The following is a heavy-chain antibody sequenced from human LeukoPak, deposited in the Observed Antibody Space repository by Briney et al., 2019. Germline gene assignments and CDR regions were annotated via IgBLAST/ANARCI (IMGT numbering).Heavy chain of an antibody. D-gene: IGHD3-10*01. V-gene: IGHV3-7*01. Sequence: GGSLRLSCATSGFTFSANAMSWVRQAPGKGLEWVANIKQDGSEKYYVDSVKGRFTISRDNAKNSLYLQMNSLRAEDTAVYYCARDSPYYYGSGSYYYYYGMDVWGQGTTVTVSS. CDR3: ARDSPYYYGSGSYYYYYGMDV. CDR1: GFTFSANA. J-gene: IGHJ6*02. CDR2: IKQDGSEK.